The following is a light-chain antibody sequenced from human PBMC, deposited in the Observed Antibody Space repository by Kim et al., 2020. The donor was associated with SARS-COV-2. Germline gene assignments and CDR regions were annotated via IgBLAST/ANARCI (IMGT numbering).Light chain of an antibody. CDR3: CSFAGSYTYV. CDR2: DVT. CDR1: SSDVGGYNY. V-gene: IGLV2-11*01. J-gene: IGLJ1*01. Sequence: QSALTQPRSVSGSPGQSVTISCTGTSSDVGGYNYVSWYQQYPDKAPKLMIYDVTKRPSGVPDRFSGSKSGNTASLTISGLQAEDEADYYCCSFAGSYTYVFGTGTEVTVL.